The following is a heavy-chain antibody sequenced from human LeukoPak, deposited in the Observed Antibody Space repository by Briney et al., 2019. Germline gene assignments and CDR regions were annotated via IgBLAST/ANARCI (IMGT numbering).Heavy chain of an antibody. D-gene: IGHD4-17*01. J-gene: IGHJ4*02. Sequence: GGSLRLSCAASGFTFSSYAMSWVRQAPGKGLEWVAVIRYDGSNEYYADSVKGRFIVSRDNSKSSLYLQMNSLRVEDTAVYYCARGPSYGAFIDYWGQGTLVTVSS. CDR3: ARGPSYGAFIDY. V-gene: IGHV3-33*08. CDR2: IRYDGSNE. CDR1: GFTFSSYA.